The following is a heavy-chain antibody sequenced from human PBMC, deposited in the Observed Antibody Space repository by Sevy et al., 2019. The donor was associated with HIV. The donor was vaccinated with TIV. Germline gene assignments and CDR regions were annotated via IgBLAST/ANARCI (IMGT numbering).Heavy chain of an antibody. Sequence: GGSLRLSCTASGFIFGDYGMSWVRQAPGKGLEWIAFFKSKIHGGTTENAAAVKGKFTILRDDSKNIVYLQIRNLKTDDTTVYYCTRWSGSQSIFDYWGQGTLVTVSS. CDR3: TRWSGSQSIFDY. CDR1: GFIFGDYG. D-gene: IGHD1-26*01. J-gene: IGHJ4*02. CDR2: FKSKIHGGTT. V-gene: IGHV3-49*04.